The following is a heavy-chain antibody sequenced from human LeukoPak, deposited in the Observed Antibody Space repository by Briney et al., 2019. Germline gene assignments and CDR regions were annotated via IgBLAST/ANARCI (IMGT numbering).Heavy chain of an antibody. CDR1: GGSISSGDYY. J-gene: IGHJ5*02. Sequence: SETLSLTCTVSGGSISSGDYYWSWIRQPPGKGLEWIGCIYYSGSTYYNPSLKSRVTISVDTSKNQFSPKLSSVTAADTAVYYCARSPSGGWYNWFDPWGQGTLVTVSS. V-gene: IGHV4-30-4*01. D-gene: IGHD6-19*01. CDR3: ARSPSGGWYNWFDP. CDR2: IYYSGST.